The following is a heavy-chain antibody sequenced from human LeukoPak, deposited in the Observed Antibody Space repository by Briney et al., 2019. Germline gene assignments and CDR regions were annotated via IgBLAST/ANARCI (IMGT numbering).Heavy chain of an antibody. J-gene: IGHJ4*02. CDR2: IKSDGSST. Sequence: GGSLRLSCAASGFTFSTSWMHWVRHAPGKGLEWVSRIKSDGSSTSYADSVKGRFTISRDNAKNTLYLHMNSLRAEDTAVYYCARAYSNPDNWGQRTLVTVSS. CDR3: ARAYSNPDN. V-gene: IGHV3-74*01. D-gene: IGHD6-13*01. CDR1: GFTFSTSW.